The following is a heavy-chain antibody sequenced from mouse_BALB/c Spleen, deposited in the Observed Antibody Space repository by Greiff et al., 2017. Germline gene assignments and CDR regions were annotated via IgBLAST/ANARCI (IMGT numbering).Heavy chain of an antibody. V-gene: IGHV2-3*01. CDR1: GFSLTSYG. CDR2: IWGDGST. Sequence: LKVVESGPGLVAPSQSLSITCTVSGFSLTSYGVSWVRQPPGKGLEWLGVIWGDGSTNYHSALISRLSISKDNSKSQVFLKLNSLQTDDTATYFCAKPGASYWYFDVWGAGTTVTVSS. J-gene: IGHJ1*01. CDR3: AKPGASYWYFDV. D-gene: IGHD1-1*02.